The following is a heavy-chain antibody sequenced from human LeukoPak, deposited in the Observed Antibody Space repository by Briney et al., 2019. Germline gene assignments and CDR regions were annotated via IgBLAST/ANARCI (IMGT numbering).Heavy chain of an antibody. V-gene: IGHV3-30-3*01. CDR2: ISYDGSNK. CDR3: ARDLASVLRYFDWLSNYYYYGMDV. CDR1: GFTFSSYA. J-gene: IGHJ6*02. D-gene: IGHD3-9*01. Sequence: GGSLRLSCAASGFTFSSYAMHWVRQAPGKGLEWVAVISYDGSNKYYADSVKGRFTISRDNSKNTLYLQMNSLRAEDTAVYYCARDLASVLRYFDWLSNYYYYGMDVWGQGTTATVSS.